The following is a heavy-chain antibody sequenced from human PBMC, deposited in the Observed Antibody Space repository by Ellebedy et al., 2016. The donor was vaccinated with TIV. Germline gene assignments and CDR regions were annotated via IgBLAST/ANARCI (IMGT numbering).Heavy chain of an antibody. CDR3: ARDHGWYAADWYFDL. J-gene: IGHJ2*01. V-gene: IGHV1-69*13. CDR2: IIPIFGTA. Sequence: SVKVSXXASGGTFSSYAISWVRQAPGQGLEWMGGIIPIFGTANYAQKFQGRVTITADESTSTAYMELSSLRSEDTAVYYCARDHGWYAADWYFDLWGRGTLVTVSS. CDR1: GGTFSSYA. D-gene: IGHD6-19*01.